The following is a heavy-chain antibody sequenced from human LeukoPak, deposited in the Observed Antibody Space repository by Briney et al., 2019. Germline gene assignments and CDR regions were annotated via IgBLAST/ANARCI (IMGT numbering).Heavy chain of an antibody. D-gene: IGHD2-15*01. CDR3: ARSPTVVVQNPPFDY. J-gene: IGHJ4*02. CDR1: GYTFTSYA. Sequence: GASVKVSCKASGYTFTSYAISWVRQAPGQGPEWMGWISAYNDNIDYAQRLQGRVTMTIDTSTSTAYMELRSLRSDDTAVYYCARSPTVVVQNPPFDYWGQGTLVTVSS. CDR2: ISAYNDNI. V-gene: IGHV1-18*01.